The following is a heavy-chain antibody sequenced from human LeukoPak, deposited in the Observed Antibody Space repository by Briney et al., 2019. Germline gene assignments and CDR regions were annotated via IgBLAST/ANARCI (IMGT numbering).Heavy chain of an antibody. Sequence: ASVKVSCKASGYTFTNYDINWVRQATGQGLEWMGWMSPNSGNTGYAQKFQGRVTMTRSTSMNTAYMELSSLKSEDTAVYYCARGPPNWGYDYWGQGTLVTVSS. CDR1: GYTFTNYD. CDR2: MSPNSGNT. V-gene: IGHV1-8*02. D-gene: IGHD7-27*01. CDR3: ARGPPNWGYDY. J-gene: IGHJ4*02.